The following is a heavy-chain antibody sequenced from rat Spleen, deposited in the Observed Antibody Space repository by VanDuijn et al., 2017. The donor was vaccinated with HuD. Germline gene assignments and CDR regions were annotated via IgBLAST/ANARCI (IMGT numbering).Heavy chain of an antibody. J-gene: IGHJ3*01. CDR2: ISSSSGT. CDR1: GFTFSSYG. V-gene: IGHV5-62*01. Sequence: VQLVESGGGLVRPGNSLKLSCSASGFTFSSYGMHWIRQAPGKGLDWVAYISSSSGTVYADAVKGRFTISRDNAKNTLYLQMDSLRSEDTATYYCATRDGGYPGWGQGTLVTVSS. CDR3: ATRDGGYPG. D-gene: IGHD1-11*01.